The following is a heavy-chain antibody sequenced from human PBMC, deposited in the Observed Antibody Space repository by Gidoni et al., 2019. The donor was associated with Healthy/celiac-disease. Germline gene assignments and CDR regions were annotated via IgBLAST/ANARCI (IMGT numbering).Heavy chain of an antibody. CDR2: ISYDGSNK. J-gene: IGHJ6*02. CDR3: ARDLRITMIVVAPRRYYYYGMDV. D-gene: IGHD3-22*01. Sequence: QVQLVESGGGVVQPGRSLRLSCAASGFTFSSYAMHWVRQAPGKGLEWVAVISYDGSNKYYADSVKGRFTISRDNSKNTLYLQMNSLRAEDTAVYYCARDLRITMIVVAPRRYYYYGMDVWGQGTTVTVSS. CDR1: GFTFSSYA. V-gene: IGHV3-30-3*01.